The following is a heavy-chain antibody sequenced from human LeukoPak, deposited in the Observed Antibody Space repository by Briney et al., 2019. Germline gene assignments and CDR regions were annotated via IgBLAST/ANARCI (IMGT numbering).Heavy chain of an antibody. Sequence: GGSLRLSCAASGFTFSSYSMNWVRQAPGKGLEWVSSISINRSYMYYADSVKGRFTISRDNAKNSLSLQMNSLRDEDTAVYYCARAYDSSSSFDYWGQGTLVTVSS. J-gene: IGHJ4*02. CDR2: ISINRSYM. D-gene: IGHD3-22*01. CDR1: GFTFSSYS. V-gene: IGHV3-21*01. CDR3: ARAYDSSSSFDY.